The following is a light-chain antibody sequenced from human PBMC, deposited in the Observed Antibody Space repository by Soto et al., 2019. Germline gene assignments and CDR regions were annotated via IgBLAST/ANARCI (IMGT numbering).Light chain of an antibody. CDR3: QQYNNWPLT. J-gene: IGKJ5*01. CDR2: GTS. CDR1: QSISSN. Sequence: EILMTQSPASLSVSPGERVILSCRATQSISSNLAWYQQKPGQAPRLLIYGTSTRDTGIPARFSGSGSGTEFTLTITILQSEDFALYFCQQYNNWPLTFGQGTRLEIK. V-gene: IGKV3-15*01.